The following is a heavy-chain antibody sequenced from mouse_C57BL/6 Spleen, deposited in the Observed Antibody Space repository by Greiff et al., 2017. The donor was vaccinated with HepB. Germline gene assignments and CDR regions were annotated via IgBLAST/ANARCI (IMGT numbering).Heavy chain of an antibody. V-gene: IGHV5-4*03. CDR1: GFTFSSYA. CDR3: ARRGNYSNYPYYFDY. D-gene: IGHD2-5*01. Sequence: EVMLVESGGGLVKPGGSLKLSCAASGFTFSSYAMSWVRQTPEKRLEWVATISDGGSYTYYPDNVKGRFTISRDNAKNNLYLQMSHLKSEDTAMYYCARRGNYSNYPYYFDYWGQGTTLTVSS. J-gene: IGHJ2*01. CDR2: ISDGGSYT.